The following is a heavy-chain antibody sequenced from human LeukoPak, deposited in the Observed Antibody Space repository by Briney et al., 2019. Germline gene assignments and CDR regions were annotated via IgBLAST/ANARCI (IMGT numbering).Heavy chain of an antibody. CDR1: GFTFSSYA. CDR3: AKGDVVTAIFPLDY. Sequence: GGSLRLSCAASGFTFSSYAMSWVRQAPGKGLEWVSGISGSGGTTYYADFVQGRFTISRDNSKKTLFLQMSSLRAEDTAVYYCAKGDVVTAIFPLDYWGQGTLVIVSS. J-gene: IGHJ4*02. V-gene: IGHV3-23*01. D-gene: IGHD5-12*01. CDR2: ISGSGGTT.